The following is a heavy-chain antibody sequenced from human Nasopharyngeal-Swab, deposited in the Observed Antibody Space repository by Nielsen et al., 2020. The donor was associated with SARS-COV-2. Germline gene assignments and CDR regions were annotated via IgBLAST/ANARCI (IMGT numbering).Heavy chain of an antibody. CDR2: INPSSGGT. J-gene: IGHJ6*02. V-gene: IGHV1-2*04. CDR1: GYTFTGYY. CDR3: ARDPVPAAIHGRIYGMDV. D-gene: IGHD2-2*01. Sequence: ASVKVSCKASGYTFTGYYMHWVRQAPGQGLEWMGWINPSSGGTNYAQKFQGWVTMTRDTSISTAYMELSRLRSDDTAVYYCARDPVPAAIHGRIYGMDVWGQGTTVTVSS.